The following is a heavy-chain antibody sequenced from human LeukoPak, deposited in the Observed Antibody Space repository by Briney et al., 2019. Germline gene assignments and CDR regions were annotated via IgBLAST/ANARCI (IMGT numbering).Heavy chain of an antibody. CDR3: AKDLPLGYWPRTPLVLNYFGP. D-gene: IGHD2-15*01. J-gene: IGHJ5*02. Sequence: PGGSLRLSCAASGFTFSSYAMSWVRQAPGKGLEWVSLISASGGSTYYADSMQGRFTVSRDNSKNTLYLQIDSLRAEDTAVYYCAKDLPLGYWPRTPLVLNYFGPWGQGTLVTVFS. V-gene: IGHV3-23*01. CDR1: GFTFSSYA. CDR2: ISASGGST.